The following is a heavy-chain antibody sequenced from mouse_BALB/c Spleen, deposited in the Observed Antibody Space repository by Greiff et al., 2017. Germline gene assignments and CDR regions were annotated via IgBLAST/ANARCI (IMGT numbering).Heavy chain of an antibody. Sequence: QVTLKESGAELVRPGSSVKISCKASGYAFSSYWMNWVKQRPGQGLEWIGQIYPGDGDTNYNGKFTGKATQTADKSYSTAYMQLSSITSEDSAGYYCTRWGGRRAMDCWGEGTSVTVSS. CDR3: TRWGGRRAMDC. V-gene: IGHV1-80*01. CDR2: IYPGDGDT. CDR1: GYAFSSYW. J-gene: IGHJ4*01.